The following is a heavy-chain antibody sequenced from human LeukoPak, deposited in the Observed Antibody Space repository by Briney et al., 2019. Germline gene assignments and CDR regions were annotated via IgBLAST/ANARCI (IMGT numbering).Heavy chain of an antibody. CDR3: AKASGIAASSGFDP. Sequence: GASVKVSCKASGYTFTSYDVNWVRQATGQGLEWMGWMNPNSGNTGYAQKFQGRVTMTRNTSISTAYMELSSLRAEDTAVYYCAKASGIAASSGFDPWGQGTLVTVSS. J-gene: IGHJ5*02. V-gene: IGHV1-8*01. D-gene: IGHD6-13*01. CDR2: MNPNSGNT. CDR1: GYTFTSYD.